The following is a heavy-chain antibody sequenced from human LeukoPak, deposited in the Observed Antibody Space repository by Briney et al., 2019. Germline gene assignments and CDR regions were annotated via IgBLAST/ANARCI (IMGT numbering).Heavy chain of an antibody. CDR2: ISYDGSNK. CDR1: GFTFSSYG. D-gene: IGHD2-2*01. CDR3: AKVEEPAAIWDFDY. J-gene: IGHJ4*02. Sequence: GGSLRLSCAASGFTFSSYGMHWVRQAPGKGLEWVAVISYDGSNKYYADSVKGRFTISRDNSKNTLYLQMNSLRAEDTAVYYCAKVEEPAAIWDFDYWGQGTLVTVSS. V-gene: IGHV3-30*18.